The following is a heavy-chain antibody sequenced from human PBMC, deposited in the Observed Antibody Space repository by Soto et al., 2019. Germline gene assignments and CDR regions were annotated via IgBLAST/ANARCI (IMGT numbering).Heavy chain of an antibody. Sequence: SETLSLTSTVSGGSISSGGYYWSWIRQHPGKSLEWIGYIYYSGSTYYNPSLKSRVTISVDTSKNQFSLKLSSVTAADTAVYYCARAPRAYCTNGVCFTDYYGMDVWGQGTTVTVSS. J-gene: IGHJ6*02. V-gene: IGHV4-31*03. D-gene: IGHD2-8*01. CDR1: GGSISSGGYY. CDR3: ARAPRAYCTNGVCFTDYYGMDV. CDR2: IYYSGST.